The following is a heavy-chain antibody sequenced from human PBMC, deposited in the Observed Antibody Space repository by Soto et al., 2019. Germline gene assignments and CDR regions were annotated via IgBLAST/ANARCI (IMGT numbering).Heavy chain of an antibody. J-gene: IGHJ6*02. D-gene: IGHD5-12*01. CDR3: XRRRDGYNYYYYYGMDV. CDR1: GYSFTIYW. Sequence: PGESLKISCKGSGYSFTIYWISWVRQMTGKGLEWMGRIDPSDSYTNYSPSFQGHVTISADKSISTAYLQWSSLKASDTAMYYCXRRRDGYNYYYYYGMDVWGQGTTVTVSS. V-gene: IGHV5-10-1*01. CDR2: IDPSDSYT.